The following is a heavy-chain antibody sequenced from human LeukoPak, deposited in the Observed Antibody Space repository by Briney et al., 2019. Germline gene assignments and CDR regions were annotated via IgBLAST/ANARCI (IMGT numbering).Heavy chain of an antibody. CDR3: ARGPLRELSPNTFDF. D-gene: IGHD3-16*02. CDR1: GFTFSSYT. V-gene: IGHV3-48*02. CDR2: ISSSSKTI. J-gene: IGHJ3*01. Sequence: GGSLRLSCAASGFTFSSYTMNWVRQAPGKGLEWVSFISSSSKTIYYADSVKGRFTISRDSAENLLYLQMNSLRDEDTAVYFCARGPLRELSPNTFDFWGQGTMVTVSS.